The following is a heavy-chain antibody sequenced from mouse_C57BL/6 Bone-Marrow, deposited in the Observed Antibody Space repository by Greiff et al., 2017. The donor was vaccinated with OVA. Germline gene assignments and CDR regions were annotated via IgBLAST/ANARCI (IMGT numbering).Heavy chain of an antibody. CDR1: EYEFPSHD. CDR3: ARHVITTPVDY. V-gene: IGHV5-2*03. Sequence: EVKLVESGGGLVQPGESLKLSCESNEYEFPSHDMSWVRKTPEQRLELVAAINSDGGSPYYPDTMERRFIISRDNTKKTLYLQLSSLRSEDTALYYCARHVITTPVDYWGQGTTLTVSS. CDR2: INSDGGSP. J-gene: IGHJ2*01. D-gene: IGHD2-4*01.